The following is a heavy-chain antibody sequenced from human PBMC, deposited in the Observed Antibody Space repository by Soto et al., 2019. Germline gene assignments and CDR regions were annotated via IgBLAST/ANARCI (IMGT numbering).Heavy chain of an antibody. CDR1: GVSISSGGYY. CDR2: IYYSGST. D-gene: IGHD3-10*01. J-gene: IGHJ6*02. V-gene: IGHV4-31*03. CDR3: ARLNSWRYGSGNHYGMDV. Sequence: SETLSLTCTVSGVSISSGGYYWTWIRQHPQKGLEWIGHIYYSGSTYYNPSLKSRVTISVDTSKNQFSLKLSSVTAADTAVYYCARLNSWRYGSGNHYGMDVWGQGTTVTVS.